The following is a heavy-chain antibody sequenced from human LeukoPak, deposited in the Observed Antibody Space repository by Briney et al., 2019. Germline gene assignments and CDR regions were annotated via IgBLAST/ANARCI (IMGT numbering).Heavy chain of an antibody. D-gene: IGHD3-16*01. CDR2: ISGSGSNT. V-gene: IGHV3-23*01. J-gene: IGHJ4*02. Sequence: GGSLRLSCGASGITFSSYSMNWVRQAPGKGLDWVSLISGSGSNTYYTDSVQGRFTISRDNSGNTLYLQMSSLRAEDTAIYYCAKERGISYTYEFDYWGQGALVTVSS. CDR3: AKERGISYTYEFDY. CDR1: GITFSSYS.